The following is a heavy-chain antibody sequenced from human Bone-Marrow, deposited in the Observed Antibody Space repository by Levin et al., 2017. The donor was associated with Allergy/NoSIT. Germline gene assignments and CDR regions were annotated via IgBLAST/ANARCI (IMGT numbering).Heavy chain of an antibody. D-gene: IGHD3-10*01. CDR2: IYYSGST. Sequence: SETLSLTCTVSGGSISTYYWTWIRQPPGKGLEWIGFIYYSGSTNYNPSLKSRVTISVDTSKNQFSLRLSSVTAADTAVYYCARNGGSGNYYLFDYWGQGTLVTVSS. J-gene: IGHJ4*02. V-gene: IGHV4-59*01. CDR1: GGSISTYY. CDR3: ARNGGSGNYYLFDY.